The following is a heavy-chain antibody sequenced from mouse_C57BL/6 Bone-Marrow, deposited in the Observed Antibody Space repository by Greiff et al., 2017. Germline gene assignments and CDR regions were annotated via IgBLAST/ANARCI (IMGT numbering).Heavy chain of an antibody. CDR1: GYAFSSSW. CDR2: IYPGDGDT. CDR3: AMHYYGTRGDY. J-gene: IGHJ2*01. V-gene: IGHV1-82*01. D-gene: IGHD1-1*01. Sequence: VKLLESGPELVKPGASVKISCKASGYAFSSSWMNWVKQRPGKGLEWIGRIYPGDGDTNYNGKFKGKATLTADKSSSTAYMQLSSLTSEDSAVYFCAMHYYGTRGDYWGQGTTLTVSS.